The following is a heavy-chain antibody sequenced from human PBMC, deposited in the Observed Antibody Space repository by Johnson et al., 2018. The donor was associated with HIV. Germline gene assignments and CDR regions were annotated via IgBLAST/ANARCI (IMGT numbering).Heavy chain of an antibody. CDR1: GFTFDDYD. J-gene: IGHJ3*02. CDR3: ARDAPDSGSYHAFDI. Sequence: VQLVESGGNVVRPGGSLRLSCAASGFTFDDYDMSWVRQAQGKGLEWVAVISYDGSNKYYADSVKGRFTISRDNSKNTLYLQMNSLRAEDTAVYYCARDAPDSGSYHAFDIWGQGTMVTVSS. V-gene: IGHV3-30*03. CDR2: ISYDGSNK. D-gene: IGHD1-26*01.